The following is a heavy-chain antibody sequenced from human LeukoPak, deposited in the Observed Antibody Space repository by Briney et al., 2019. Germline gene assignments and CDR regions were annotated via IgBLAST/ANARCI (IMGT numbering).Heavy chain of an antibody. J-gene: IGHJ4*02. CDR3: AKKTSGVYNFDY. V-gene: IGHV3-23*01. CDR1: GFIFGNYA. CDR2: ISGSGVTT. D-gene: IGHD2-8*01. Sequence: GGSLRLSCATSGFIFGNYAIIWVRQAPGKGLEWVSTISGSGVTTYSADAVRGQFTISRDNSKNTVFLQMNSLRAEDTAVYYCAKKTSGVYNFDYWGQGTLVTVSS.